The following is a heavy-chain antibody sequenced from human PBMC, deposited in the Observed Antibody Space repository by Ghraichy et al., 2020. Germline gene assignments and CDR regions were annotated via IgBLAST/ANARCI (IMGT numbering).Heavy chain of an antibody. V-gene: IGHV4-59*01. J-gene: IGHJ4*02. CDR3: ARDCDSSSWYCD. CDR2: IYYSGST. D-gene: IGHD6-13*01. Sequence: SETLSLTCTVSGGSISSYYWSWIRQPPGKGLEWIGYIYYSGSTNYNPSLKRRVTISVDTSKNQFSLKLSSVTAADTAVYYCARDCDSSSWYCDWGQGTLVTVSS. CDR1: GGSISSYY.